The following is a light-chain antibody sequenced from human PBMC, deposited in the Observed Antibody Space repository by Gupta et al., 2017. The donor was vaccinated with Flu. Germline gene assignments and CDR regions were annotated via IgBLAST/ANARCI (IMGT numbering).Light chain of an antibody. V-gene: IGLV3-21*02. CDR1: NIEMKS. J-gene: IGLJ3*02. CDR3: HVWDSGSDHGV. Sequence: SYVLTQPPSVSMAPGQTAKVTCGGDNIEMKSVHWYQQRPAQAPPLVVYDDRHRPPGIPARFSGSNSGNTATLTISRREAADEADYYCHVWDSGSDHGVFGGGTKLTVL. CDR2: DDR.